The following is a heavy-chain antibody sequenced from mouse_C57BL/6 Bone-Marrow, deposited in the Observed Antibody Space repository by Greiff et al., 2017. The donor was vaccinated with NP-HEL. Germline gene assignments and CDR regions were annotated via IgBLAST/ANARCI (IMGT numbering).Heavy chain of an antibody. CDR2: FHPYNDDT. CDR1: GYTFTTYP. D-gene: IGHD2-1*01. J-gene: IGHJ2*01. CDR3: ARGGNYWYYFDY. Sequence: VKLKQSGAELVKPGASVKMSCKASGYTFTTYPIEWVKQNHGKSLEWIGNFHPYNDDTEYNEKFKNKATLTVEKSSSTVYLELSRLTSDDSSVYCCARGGNYWYYFDYWGQGTTLTVSS. V-gene: IGHV1-47*01.